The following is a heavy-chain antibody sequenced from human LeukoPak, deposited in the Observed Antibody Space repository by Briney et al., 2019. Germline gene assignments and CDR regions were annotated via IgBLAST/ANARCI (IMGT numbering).Heavy chain of an antibody. Sequence: GGSLRLSCAASGFTFSSYWMSWVRQAPGKGLEWVANIKQDGSEKYYVDSVKGRFTISRDNAKNSLYLQMNSLRAEDTAVYYCAREYYDFWSGYPRGAFDIWGQGTMVTVSS. D-gene: IGHD3-3*01. CDR1: GFTFSSYW. V-gene: IGHV3-7*01. CDR3: AREYYDFWSGYPRGAFDI. J-gene: IGHJ3*02. CDR2: IKQDGSEK.